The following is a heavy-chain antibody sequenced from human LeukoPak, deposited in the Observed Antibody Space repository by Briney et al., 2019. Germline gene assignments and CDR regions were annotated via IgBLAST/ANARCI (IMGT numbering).Heavy chain of an antibody. J-gene: IGHJ4*02. CDR1: GYTFISYD. Sequence: ASVKVSCKASGYTFISYDINWVRQAPGQGLEWMGWINTNTGNPMYAQGFTGRFVFSLDTSVSTAYLQISSLKAEDTAVYYCARAVGYCMTTSCYPAYWGQGTLVTVSS. V-gene: IGHV7-4-1*02. D-gene: IGHD2-2*01. CDR3: ARAVGYCMTTSCYPAY. CDR2: INTNTGNP.